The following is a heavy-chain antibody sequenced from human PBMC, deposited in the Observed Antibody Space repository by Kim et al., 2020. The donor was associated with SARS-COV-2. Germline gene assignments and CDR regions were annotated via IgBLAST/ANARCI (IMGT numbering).Heavy chain of an antibody. V-gene: IGHV1-18*04. CDR3: ARAPSYDSSGDY. J-gene: IGHJ4*02. CDR1: GYTFTSYS. Sequence: ASVKVSCKASGYTFTSYSISWVRQAPGQGLEWMGWISAYNGNTNYAQKLQGRVTMTTDTSTSTAYMELRSLRSDDTAVYYCARAPSYDSSGDYWCQGTLVTVSS. CDR2: ISAYNGNT. D-gene: IGHD3-22*01.